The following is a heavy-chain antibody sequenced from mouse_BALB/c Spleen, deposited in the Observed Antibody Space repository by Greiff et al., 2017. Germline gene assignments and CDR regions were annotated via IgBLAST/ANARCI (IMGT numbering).Heavy chain of an antibody. D-gene: IGHD2-1*01. V-gene: IGHV5-6-3*01. CDR3: ARGRGYGNYGYFDY. J-gene: IGHJ2*01. CDR1: GFTFSSYG. CDR2: INSNGGST. Sequence: EVQGVESGGGLVQPGGSLKLSCAASGFTFSSYGMSWVRQTPDKRLELVATINSNGGSTYYPDSVKGRFTISRDNAKNTLYLQMSSLKSEDTAMYYCARGRGYGNYGYFDYWGQGTTLTVSS.